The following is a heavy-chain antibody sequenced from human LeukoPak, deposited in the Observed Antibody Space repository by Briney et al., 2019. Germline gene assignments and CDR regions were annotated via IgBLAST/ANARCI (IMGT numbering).Heavy chain of an antibody. CDR1: GFIFTNAW. D-gene: IGHD5-24*01. J-gene: IGHJ3*02. Sequence: GGSLRLSCAASGFIFTNAWMRWARQAPGKGLECIGRVKSKTDGGTADYAAPVKGRFTISRDDSENTLYLQMSSLKTEDTAVYYCTASQPSRGGAYDIWGQGTMVTVSS. CDR3: TASQPSRGGAYDI. V-gene: IGHV3-15*01. CDR2: VKSKTDGGTA.